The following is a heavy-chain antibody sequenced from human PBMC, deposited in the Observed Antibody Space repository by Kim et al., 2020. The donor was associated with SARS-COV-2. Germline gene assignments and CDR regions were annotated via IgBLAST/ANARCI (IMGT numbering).Heavy chain of an antibody. CDR2: VSYNGTTA. CDR1: GFTFTSFA. CDR3: ARDRVPIGLFLYLSF. D-gene: IGHD3-16*01. J-gene: IGHJ4*02. Sequence: SLRLSCTASGFTFTSFAFHWVRQAPGKGLEWVAAVSYNGTTAYYSDSVTGRFAISRDSSKNTVYLEMNSLRPEDTAIYYCARDRVPIGLFLYLSFWGQGALVTVSS. V-gene: IGHV3-30*09.